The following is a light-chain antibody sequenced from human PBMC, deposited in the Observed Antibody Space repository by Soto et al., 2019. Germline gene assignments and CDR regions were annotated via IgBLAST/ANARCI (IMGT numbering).Light chain of an antibody. J-gene: IGKJ1*01. CDR3: QQSYRSPLP. Sequence: DIQMTQSPSSLSASVGDRVTITCRTSQSVSNYVNWYQQKSGKAPKLLIYAASTLQTGVPSRFSGSGSGKDFTLTISSRQPEDFATYYCQQSYRSPLPVGQGTKVEIK. CDR2: AAS. CDR1: QSVSNY. V-gene: IGKV1-39*01.